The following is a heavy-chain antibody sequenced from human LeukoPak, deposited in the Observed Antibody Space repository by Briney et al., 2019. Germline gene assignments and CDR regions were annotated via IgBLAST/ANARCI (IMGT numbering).Heavy chain of an antibody. D-gene: IGHD1-1*01. J-gene: IGHJ4*02. CDR2: ISSSSSYI. CDR1: GFTFSSYS. CDR3: ARCAERIHDPENYFDY. V-gene: IGHV3-21*01. Sequence: PGGSLRLSCAASGFTFSSYSMNWVRQAPGKGLEWVSSISSSSSYIYYADSVKGRFTISRDNSKNTLFLQMNSLRAEDTAVYYCARCAERIHDPENYFDYWGQGTLVTVSS.